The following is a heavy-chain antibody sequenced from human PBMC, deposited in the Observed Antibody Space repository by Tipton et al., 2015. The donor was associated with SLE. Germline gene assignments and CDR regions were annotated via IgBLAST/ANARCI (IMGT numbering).Heavy chain of an antibody. J-gene: IGHJ4*02. CDR3: ARVVRSRAAAAAHAFDH. Sequence: TLSLTCTVSGDSLGSGSYYWSWVRQRPGKGLEWIGYIHDSGSTYYNPSRKSRLRMSADTSQNQISLKMTSVTAADTAMYFCARVVRSRAAAAAHAFDHWGQGTLVTVSS. D-gene: IGHD6-13*01. CDR1: GDSLGSGSYY. CDR2: IHDSGST. V-gene: IGHV4-31*03.